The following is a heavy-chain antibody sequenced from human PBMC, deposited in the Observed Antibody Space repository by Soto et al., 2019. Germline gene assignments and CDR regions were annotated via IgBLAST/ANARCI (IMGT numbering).Heavy chain of an antibody. Sequence: QVQLVQSGAEVKKPGASVKVSCKASGYTFTSYAIHWVRQAPGQRLEWMGWINAGNGNTKYSQKFQDRVTITRDTSASTTYLELSSLRSEDTAVYYCARGIEPAYSSWYINGDYWGQGTLVTVSS. V-gene: IGHV1-3*01. J-gene: IGHJ4*02. CDR1: GYTFTSYA. CDR3: ARGIEPAYSSWYINGDY. CDR2: INAGNGNT. D-gene: IGHD6-13*01.